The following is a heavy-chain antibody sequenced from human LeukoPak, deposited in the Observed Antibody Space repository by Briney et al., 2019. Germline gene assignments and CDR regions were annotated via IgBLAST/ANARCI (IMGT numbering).Heavy chain of an antibody. J-gene: IGHJ6*02. Sequence: GSSVKLSCKASGGTFSSYAISWVRQAPGQGLEWMGGIIPIFGTANYAQKFQGRVTITADESTSTAYMELSSLRSEDTAVYYCARNMYYYGSGSSLYYYYYGMDVWGQGTTVTVSS. CDR3: ARNMYYYGSGSSLYYYYYGMDV. D-gene: IGHD3-10*01. CDR2: IIPIFGTA. CDR1: GGTFSSYA. V-gene: IGHV1-69*01.